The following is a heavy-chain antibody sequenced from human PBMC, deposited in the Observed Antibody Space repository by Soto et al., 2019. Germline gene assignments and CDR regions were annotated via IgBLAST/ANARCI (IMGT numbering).Heavy chain of an antibody. Sequence: QVQLVQSGAEVKKPGASVRVSCKTSGYTFSNYGIPWVRQDPGQGLEWMGWLSAYNGDTSSSEKLQDRFTMTTDTSTKPVYMDLRRLTSDDTAVYYCARWSAIVGGAEALDVWGQGTMVIVSS. D-gene: IGHD1-26*01. CDR3: ARWSAIVGGAEALDV. V-gene: IGHV1-18*01. CDR2: LSAYNGDT. CDR1: GYTFSNYG. J-gene: IGHJ3*01.